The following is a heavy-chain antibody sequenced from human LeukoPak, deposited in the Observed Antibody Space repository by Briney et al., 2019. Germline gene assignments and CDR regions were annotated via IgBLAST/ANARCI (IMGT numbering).Heavy chain of an antibody. CDR2: IYYSGST. D-gene: IGHD2-2*01. CDR1: GGSISSGGYY. V-gene: IGHV4-31*03. J-gene: IGHJ4*02. CDR3: ARGSIVVVPAANFDY. Sequence: SETLSLTCTVSGGSISSGGYYWSWIRQHPGKGLEWIGYIYYSGSTYYNPSLKSRVTISVDTSKNQFSLKLSSVTAADTAVYYCARGSIVVVPAANFDYWGQGTLVTVSS.